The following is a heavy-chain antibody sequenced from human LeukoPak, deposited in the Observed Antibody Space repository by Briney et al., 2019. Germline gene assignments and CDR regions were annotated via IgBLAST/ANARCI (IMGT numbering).Heavy chain of an antibody. J-gene: IGHJ4*02. CDR2: NKGDGTNE. CDR3: VRDRGWFHFDL. Sequence: GGSLRLSCAASGFTLGTYWMTWIRQAPGKGLEWVAHNKGDGTNERYVDSVKGRFTISRDNTKNSLLLQLNSLRADDTAVYYCVRDRGWFHFDLWGQGTLVTVSS. CDR1: GFTLGTYW. V-gene: IGHV3-7*01. D-gene: IGHD3-10*01.